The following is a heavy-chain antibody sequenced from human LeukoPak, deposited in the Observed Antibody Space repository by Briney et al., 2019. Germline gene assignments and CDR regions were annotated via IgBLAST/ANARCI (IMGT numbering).Heavy chain of an antibody. D-gene: IGHD3-22*01. V-gene: IGHV3-30*03. Sequence: PGGSLRLSCAASGFTFSSYGMHWVRQAPGKGLEWVAVISYDGSNKYYADSVKGRFTISRDNSKNTLYLQMNSLRAEDTAVYYCASLWSSGYRYDYWGQGTLVTVSS. CDR2: ISYDGSNK. CDR3: ASLWSSGYRYDY. J-gene: IGHJ4*02. CDR1: GFTFSSYG.